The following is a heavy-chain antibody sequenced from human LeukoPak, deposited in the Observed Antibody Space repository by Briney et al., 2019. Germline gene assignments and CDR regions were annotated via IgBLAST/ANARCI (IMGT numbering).Heavy chain of an antibody. J-gene: IGHJ4*02. CDR1: GYTFTSYG. CDR3: AREGMTYYYDSSGYTDY. CDR2: ISAYNGNT. D-gene: IGHD3-22*01. Sequence: GASVKVSCKASGYTFTSYGISWVRQAPGKGLEWMGWISAYNGNTNYAQQLQGTVTMTADTSTSTAYMELRSLRSDDTAAYYCAREGMTYYYDSSGYTDYWGQGTLVTVSS. V-gene: IGHV1-18*01.